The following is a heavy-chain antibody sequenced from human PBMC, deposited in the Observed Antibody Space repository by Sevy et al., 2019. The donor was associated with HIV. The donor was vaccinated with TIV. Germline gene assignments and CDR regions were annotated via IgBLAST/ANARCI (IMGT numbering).Heavy chain of an antibody. CDR1: GGSITSLY. CDR2: INYNGSI. Sequence: SETLSLTCTVSGGSITSLYWNWIRQPPGKGLEWIANINYNGSINYNPSLKSRVTLSLDTSKNQSSLRLSSGTAADTAMYYCAGENAWGRGYSWGQGTLVTVSS. J-gene: IGHJ4*02. CDR3: AGENAWGRGYS. D-gene: IGHD1-26*01. V-gene: IGHV4-59*08.